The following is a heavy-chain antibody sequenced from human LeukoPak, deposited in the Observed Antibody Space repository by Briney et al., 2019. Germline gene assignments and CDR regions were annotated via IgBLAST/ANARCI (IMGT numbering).Heavy chain of an antibody. CDR2: VRDNGES. J-gene: IGHJ3*02. CDR3: ARQPANTAAFDI. V-gene: IGHV4-59*08. CDR1: GVSINTYY. D-gene: IGHD5-18*01. Sequence: MASETLSLTCTVSGVSINTYYWSWIGQHPGKGREWIAYVRDNGESNYNPSLKSRVAISLDTANNQISLRLNFVTAADTAIYYCARQPANTAAFDIWGLGTMVTVSS.